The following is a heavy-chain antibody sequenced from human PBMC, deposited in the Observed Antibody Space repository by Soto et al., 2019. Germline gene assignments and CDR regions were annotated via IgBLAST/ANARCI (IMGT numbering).Heavy chain of an antibody. Sequence: QGQLVQSGPEVKSLGSSVKVSCKASGDTFRNYAFNWVRQAPGQGLEWMGGIIPILGTADYAQRFQGRVTITADESTATAYMELKSLRSEDPAVYFCARDRDDSSGYFSLWGRGTLVTVSS. CDR2: IIPILGTA. J-gene: IGHJ2*01. CDR1: GDTFRNYA. V-gene: IGHV1-69*11. D-gene: IGHD3-22*01. CDR3: ARDRDDSSGYFSL.